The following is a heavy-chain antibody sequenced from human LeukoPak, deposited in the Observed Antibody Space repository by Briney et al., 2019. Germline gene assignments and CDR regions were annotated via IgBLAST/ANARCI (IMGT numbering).Heavy chain of an antibody. V-gene: IGHV1-2*02. CDR2: INPNSGGT. J-gene: IGHJ6*02. D-gene: IGHD2-15*01. CDR3: ARDQVVVAATYYYYYGMDV. CDR1: GYTFTGYY. Sequence: ASVKVSCKASGYTFTGYYMHWVRQAPGQGLEWMGWINPNSGGTNYAQKFQGRVTMTRDTSISTAYMELSRLRSDDTAVYYCARDQVVVAATYYYYYGMDVWGQGTTVTVSS.